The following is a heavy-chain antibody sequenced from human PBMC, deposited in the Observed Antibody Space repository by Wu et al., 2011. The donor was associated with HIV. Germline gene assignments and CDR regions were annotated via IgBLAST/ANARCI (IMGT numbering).Heavy chain of an antibody. J-gene: IGHJ3*02. Sequence: QVQLVQSGAEVKKPGASVKVSCKASGYTFITYGISWVRQAPGQGLEWMGWISGYNGNTNYAQKVQGRVTMTTDTSTSTAYMELSSLRSEDTAIYYCARGKAMAGTNDAFDIWGPGTMVTVSS. CDR3: ARGKAMAGTNDAFDI. CDR1: GYTFITYG. CDR2: ISGYNGNT. D-gene: IGHD6-19*01. V-gene: IGHV1-18*01.